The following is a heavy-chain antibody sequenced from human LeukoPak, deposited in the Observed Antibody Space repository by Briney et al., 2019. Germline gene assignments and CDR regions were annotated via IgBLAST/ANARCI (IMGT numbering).Heavy chain of an antibody. J-gene: IGHJ4*02. D-gene: IGHD2-21*02. CDR1: GGSISSYY. CDR2: IYTSGST. V-gene: IGHV4-4*07. Sequence: TASETLSLTCTVSGGSISSYYWSWIRQPAGKGLEWIGRIYTSGSTNYNPSLKSRVTISVDKSKNQFSLKLSSVTAADTAVYYCAREGGFVVVTATYYFDYWGQGTLVTVSS. CDR3: AREGGFVVVTATYYFDY.